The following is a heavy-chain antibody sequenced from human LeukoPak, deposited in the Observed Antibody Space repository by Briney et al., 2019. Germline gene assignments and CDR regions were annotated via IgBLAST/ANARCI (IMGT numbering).Heavy chain of an antibody. CDR3: ARSGGGSLLDAFDI. Sequence: PSETLSLTCAVSGGSISSGGYSWSWIRQPPGKGLKWIGYIYHSGSTYYNPSLKSRVTISVDRSKNQFSLKLSSVTAADTAVYYCARSGGGSLLDAFDIWGQGTMVTVSS. D-gene: IGHD2-15*01. J-gene: IGHJ3*02. V-gene: IGHV4-30-2*01. CDR2: IYHSGST. CDR1: GGSISSGGYS.